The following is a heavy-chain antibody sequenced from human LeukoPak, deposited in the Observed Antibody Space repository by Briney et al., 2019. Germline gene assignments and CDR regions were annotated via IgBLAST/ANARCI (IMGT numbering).Heavy chain of an antibody. CDR3: AREEGLVRGVISIGAFDI. D-gene: IGHD3-10*01. J-gene: IGHJ3*02. CDR1: GGSISSGGYS. CDR2: IYHSGST. V-gene: IGHV4-30-2*01. Sequence: SQTLSLTCAVSGGSISSGGYSWSWIRQPPGKGLEWIGYIYHSGSTYYNPSLKSRVTISVDRSKNQFSLKLSSVTAADTAVYYCAREEGLVRGVISIGAFDIWGQGTMVTVSS.